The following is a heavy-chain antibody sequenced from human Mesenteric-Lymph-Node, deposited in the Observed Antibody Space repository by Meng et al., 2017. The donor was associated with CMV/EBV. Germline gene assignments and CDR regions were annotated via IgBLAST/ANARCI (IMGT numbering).Heavy chain of an antibody. CDR1: GFTFSDHY. J-gene: IGHJ4*02. Sequence: SGFTFSDHYMDWVRQAPGKGLEWVGRSRNKANSYTTEYAASVKGRFTISRDDSHNLLFLEMNSLRTEDTAVYYCASLSQQNWNNLGYWGQGTLVTVSS. V-gene: IGHV3-72*01. CDR3: ASLSQQNWNNLGY. CDR2: SRNKANSYTT. D-gene: IGHD1-1*01.